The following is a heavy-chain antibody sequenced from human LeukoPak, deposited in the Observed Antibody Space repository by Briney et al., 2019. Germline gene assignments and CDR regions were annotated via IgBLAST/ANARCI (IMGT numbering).Heavy chain of an antibody. CDR2: ISSSSSYI. CDR3: ARDRQLRYFDWLLAGRVSERNREYYYYGMDV. V-gene: IGHV3-21*01. Sequence: GGSLRLSCAASGFTFSSYSMNWVRQAPGKGLEWVSSISSSSSYIYYADSVKGRFTISRDNAKNSLYLQMNSLRAEDTAVYYCARDRQLRYFDWLLAGRVSERNREYYYYGMDVWGQGTTVTVSS. CDR1: GFTFSSYS. J-gene: IGHJ6*02. D-gene: IGHD3-9*01.